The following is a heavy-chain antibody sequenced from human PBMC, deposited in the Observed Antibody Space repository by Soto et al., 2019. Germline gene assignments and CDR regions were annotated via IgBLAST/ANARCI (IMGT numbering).Heavy chain of an antibody. CDR3: ARRHGPHIHPSY. CDR2: IYYSGST. D-gene: IGHD2-21*01. Sequence: LSLTCTVSGGSISSGGYYWSWIRQHPGKGLEWIGYIYYSGSTYYNPSLKSRVTISVDTSKNQFSLRLSSVTAADTAVYFFARRHGPHIHPSYCGPGILVPGSS. V-gene: IGHV4-31*03. CDR1: GGSISSGGYY. J-gene: IGHJ4*01.